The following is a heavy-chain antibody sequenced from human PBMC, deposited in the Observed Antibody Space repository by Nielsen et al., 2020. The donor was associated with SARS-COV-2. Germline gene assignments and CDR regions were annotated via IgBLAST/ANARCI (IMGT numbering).Heavy chain of an antibody. D-gene: IGHD5-18*01. CDR2: INPNSGGT. J-gene: IGHJ6*02. Sequence: WVRQAPGQGLEWMGWINPNSGGTNYAQKFQGWVTMTRDTSISTAYMELRSLRSDDTAVYYCARDNRIQLWLNYYYYGMDVWGQGTTVTVSS. V-gene: IGHV1-2*04. CDR3: ARDNRIQLWLNYYYYGMDV.